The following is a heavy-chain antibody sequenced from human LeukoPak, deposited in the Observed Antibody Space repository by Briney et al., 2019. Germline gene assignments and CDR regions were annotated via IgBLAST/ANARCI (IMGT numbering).Heavy chain of an antibody. Sequence: GASVKVSCKASGGTFSSYAISWVRQAPGQGLEWMGGIIPIFGTANYAQKFQGRVTITADESTSTAYMELSSLRSEDTAVYYCARAIGKYYYDSSGYYGFDYWGQGTLVTVSS. V-gene: IGHV1-69*13. CDR1: GGTFSSYA. CDR3: ARAIGKYYYDSSGYYGFDY. J-gene: IGHJ4*02. D-gene: IGHD3-22*01. CDR2: IIPIFGTA.